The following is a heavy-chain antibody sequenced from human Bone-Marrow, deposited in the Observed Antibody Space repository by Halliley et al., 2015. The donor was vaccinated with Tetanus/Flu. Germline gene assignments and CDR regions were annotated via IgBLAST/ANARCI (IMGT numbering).Heavy chain of an antibody. CDR3: TRVGDGDNSDISYGMDV. CDR2: TYPGDSDI. Sequence: VQLVQSGAEVKKPGESLKISCKGSGYTFSIFWIGWVRQMPGKGLEWMGVTYPGDSDIKYSPSFQGQVSISADKSISTAYLQWSSLKASDTAIYYCTRVGDGDNSDISYGMDVWGQGTKVTVSS. J-gene: IGHJ6*02. CDR1: GYTFSIFW. V-gene: IGHV5-51*01. D-gene: IGHD3-16*01.